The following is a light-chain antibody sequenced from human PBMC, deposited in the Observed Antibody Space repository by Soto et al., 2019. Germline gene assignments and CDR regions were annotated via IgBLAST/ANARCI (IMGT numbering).Light chain of an antibody. CDR1: QSISYW. CDR2: TAS. CDR3: QQYNTYSGLT. J-gene: IGKJ4*01. V-gene: IGKV1-5*03. Sequence: DIQMTQSPSTLSASVGDRVTITCRASQSISYWLAWYQQKPGKAPKLLIYTASSLESGVPSRFSGSGSGTEFPLTISSLQPDDFATYYCQQYNTYSGLTFGGGTKVEIK.